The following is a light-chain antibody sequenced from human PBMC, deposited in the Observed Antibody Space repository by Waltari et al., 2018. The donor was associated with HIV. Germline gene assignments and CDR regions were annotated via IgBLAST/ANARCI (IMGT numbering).Light chain of an antibody. V-gene: IGLV2-23*02. CDR2: EVS. CDR3: CSYAGSSTFVV. CDR1: SSDVGSYNL. Sequence: QSALTQPASVSGSPGQSITISCTGTSSDVGSYNLVSWYQQHPGKAPTLMIYEVSKRPSVVSNRFSGSKAGNTASLTISGLQAEDEADYYCCSYAGSSTFVVFGGGTKLTVL. J-gene: IGLJ2*01.